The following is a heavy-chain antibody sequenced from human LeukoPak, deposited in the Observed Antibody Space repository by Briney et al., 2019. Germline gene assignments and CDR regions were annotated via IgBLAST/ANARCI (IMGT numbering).Heavy chain of an antibody. CDR2: ISGSGGST. CDR3: AKDLSGGSLYYFDY. Sequence: GGSLRLSCAASGFTFSSYAMSWVRQAPGKGLEWVSAISGSGGSTYYADSMKGRFTISRDNSKNTLYLQMNSLRAEDTAVYYCAKDLSGGSLYYFDYWGQGTLVTVSS. D-gene: IGHD1-26*01. V-gene: IGHV3-23*01. J-gene: IGHJ4*02. CDR1: GFTFSSYA.